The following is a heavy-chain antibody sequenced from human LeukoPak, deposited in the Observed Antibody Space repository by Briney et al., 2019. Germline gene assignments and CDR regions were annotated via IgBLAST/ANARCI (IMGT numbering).Heavy chain of an antibody. Sequence: PSETLSLTCTVSIGSINSYYWGWVRQPAGKGLEWIGRIYTSGTTNYSPSLKSRLSMSVDTSKNQFSLRLRSVTAAGTAVYYCGRQGYTASYYFLDYWSHGTVVTVSS. J-gene: IGHJ4*01. CDR2: IYTSGTT. CDR1: IGSINSYY. V-gene: IGHV4-4*07. CDR3: GRQGYTASYYFLDY. D-gene: IGHD1-26*01.